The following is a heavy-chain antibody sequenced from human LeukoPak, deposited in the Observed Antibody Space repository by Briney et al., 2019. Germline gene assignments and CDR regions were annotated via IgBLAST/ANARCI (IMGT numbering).Heavy chain of an antibody. D-gene: IGHD3-22*01. Sequence: PSETLSLTCTVSGGSISSYYWSWIRQPPGKGLEWIGYIYYSGSTNYNPSLKSRVTISVDTSKNQLSLRLSSVTAADTAVYYCAREEGRGSGFAYWGQGTLVTVPS. CDR1: GGSISSYY. CDR2: IYYSGST. J-gene: IGHJ4*02. CDR3: AREEGRGSGFAY. V-gene: IGHV4-59*12.